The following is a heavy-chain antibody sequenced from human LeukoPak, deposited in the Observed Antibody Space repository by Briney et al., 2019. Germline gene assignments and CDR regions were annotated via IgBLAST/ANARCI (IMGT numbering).Heavy chain of an antibody. D-gene: IGHD1-14*01. CDR2: VMPLFNTP. CDR3: ARVDRHHFYMDV. V-gene: IGHV1-69*05. Sequence: SVKVSCKASGDTFNNYIITWVRQAPGQGLEWMGGVMPLFNTPNYAQKFQGRITIITDASTRTSYMELRSLRSEDTAVYSCARVDRHHFYMDVWGKGTTVTVSS. CDR1: GDTFNNYI. J-gene: IGHJ6*03.